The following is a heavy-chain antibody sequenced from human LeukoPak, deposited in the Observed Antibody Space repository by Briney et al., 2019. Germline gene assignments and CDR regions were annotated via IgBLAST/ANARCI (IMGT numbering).Heavy chain of an antibody. CDR3: AGVAYYDSGNYYFDY. Sequence: SETLSLTCIVSGGSISSSSYYWAWIRQPPGKGLEWIGSIYYSGSTYYNPPLKSRVTISVDTSKNQFSLKLSSVTAADTAVYYCAGVAYYDSGNYYFDYWGQGTLVTVSS. D-gene: IGHD3-10*01. CDR1: GGSISSSSYY. CDR2: IYYSGST. V-gene: IGHV4-39*01. J-gene: IGHJ4*02.